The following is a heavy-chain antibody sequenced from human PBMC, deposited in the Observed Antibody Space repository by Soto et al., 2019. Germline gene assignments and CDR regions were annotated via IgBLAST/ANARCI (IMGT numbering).Heavy chain of an antibody. Sequence: SETLSLTCTVSGGSISSYYWSWIRQPPGKGLEWIGYIYYSGSTNYNPSLKSRVTISVDTSKNQFSLKLSSVTAADTAGYYCGRHPTIFGVVIPSFFDYWGQGTLVT. CDR2: IYYSGST. CDR3: GRHPTIFGVVIPSFFDY. CDR1: GGSISSYY. D-gene: IGHD3-3*01. J-gene: IGHJ4*02. V-gene: IGHV4-59*01.